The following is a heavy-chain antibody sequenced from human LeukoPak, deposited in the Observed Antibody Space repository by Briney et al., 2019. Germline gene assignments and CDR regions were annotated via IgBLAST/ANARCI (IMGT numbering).Heavy chain of an antibody. V-gene: IGHV3-7*01. Sequence: GGSLRLSCAASGFTFSNYWMQWVRQAPGKGLEWVANINQDGSAKYYVDSVKGRFTISKDSAKNSLYLQMNSLRVDDTAVYYCTRGDPDFWGQGTLVNVSS. J-gene: IGHJ4*02. CDR3: TRGDPDF. CDR2: INQDGSAK. CDR1: GFTFSNYW. D-gene: IGHD3-3*01.